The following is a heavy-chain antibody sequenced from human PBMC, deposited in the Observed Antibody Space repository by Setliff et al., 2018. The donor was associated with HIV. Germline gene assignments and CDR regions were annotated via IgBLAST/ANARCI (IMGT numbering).Heavy chain of an antibody. CDR1: GGSTSSSSYY. J-gene: IGHJ5*02. D-gene: IGHD2-2*01. V-gene: IGHV4-39*01. CDR2: IYYSGSA. CDR3: ARRKGYCSGPSCLEFSWFDP. Sequence: SETLSLTCTVSGGSTSSSSYYWGWIRQPPGKGLEWIGSIYYSGSAYYSPSLKSRVTISVDTSKNQFSLKLSSVTAADTAVYYCARRKGYCSGPSCLEFSWFDPWGQGTLVTVS.